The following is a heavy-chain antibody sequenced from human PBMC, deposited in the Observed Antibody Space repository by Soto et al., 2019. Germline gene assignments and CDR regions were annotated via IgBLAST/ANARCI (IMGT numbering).Heavy chain of an antibody. CDR2: IYYSGST. V-gene: IGHV4-59*01. CDR1: GGSISSYY. CDR3: ARITMVRGVYYGMDV. D-gene: IGHD3-10*01. Sequence: SETLSLTCTVSGGSISSYYWSWIRQPPGKGLEWIGYIYYSGSTNYNPSLKSRVTISVDTSKNQFSLKLSSVTAADTAVYYCARITMVRGVYYGMDVWGQGTTVTVSS. J-gene: IGHJ6*02.